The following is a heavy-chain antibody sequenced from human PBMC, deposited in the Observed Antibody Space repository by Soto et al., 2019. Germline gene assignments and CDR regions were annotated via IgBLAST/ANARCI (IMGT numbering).Heavy chain of an antibody. CDR3: AREAPDDSSGPNAFDI. CDR1: GFTVSSNY. D-gene: IGHD3-22*01. Sequence: GSLRLSCAASGFTVSSNYMSWVRQAPGKGLEWVSVIYSGGSTYYADSVKGRFTISRDNSKNTLYLQMNSLRAEDTAVYYCAREAPDDSSGPNAFDIWGQGTMVTVSS. V-gene: IGHV3-53*01. J-gene: IGHJ3*02. CDR2: IYSGGST.